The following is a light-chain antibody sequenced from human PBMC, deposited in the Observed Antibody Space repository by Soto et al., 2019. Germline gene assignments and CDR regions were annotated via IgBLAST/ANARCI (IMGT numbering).Light chain of an antibody. CDR1: SSNIGSNT. V-gene: IGLV1-44*01. J-gene: IGLJ2*01. CDR3: AAWDDSLNVL. Sequence: LTQPPSASGTPGQRVTISCSGSSSNIGSNTVNWYQQLPGTAPKLLIYSNNQRPSGVPDRFSGSKSGTSASLAISGLQSEDEADYYCAAWDDSLNVLFGGGIKLTVL. CDR2: SNN.